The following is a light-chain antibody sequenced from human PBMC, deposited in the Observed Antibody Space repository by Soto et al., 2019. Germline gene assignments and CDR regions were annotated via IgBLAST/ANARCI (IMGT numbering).Light chain of an antibody. CDR1: SSDVGGYNY. CDR3: SSKTSTSTYVV. V-gene: IGLV2-14*01. Sequence: QSALTQPASVSGSPGQSITISCTGTSSDVGGYNYVSWYQQHPGKAPKVMIYEVSNRPSGVSNRFSGSKSGNTASLTISGLQAEDEADYYCSSKTSTSTYVVFGGGTKLTVL. J-gene: IGLJ2*01. CDR2: EVS.